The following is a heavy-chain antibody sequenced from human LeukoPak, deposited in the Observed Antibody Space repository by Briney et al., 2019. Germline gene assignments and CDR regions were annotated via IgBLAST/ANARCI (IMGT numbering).Heavy chain of an antibody. CDR3: AKDGGWTFDI. CDR2: IGRDGSTK. V-gene: IGHV3-30*02. Sequence: PGGSLSLSCAASGFAFSSSGMHWVRQAPGKGLEWVAFIGRDGSTKYYADSVKGRITISGDNSNNTAYLQMNSLRAEDTAIYYCAKDGGWTFDIWGQGTMVTVSS. J-gene: IGHJ3*02. D-gene: IGHD2-15*01. CDR1: GFAFSSSG.